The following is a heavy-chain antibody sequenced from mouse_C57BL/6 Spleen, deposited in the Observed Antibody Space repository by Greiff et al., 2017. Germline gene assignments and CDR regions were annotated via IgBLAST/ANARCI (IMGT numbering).Heavy chain of an antibody. CDR3: VRDYGSSYGYFDV. V-gene: IGHV10-1*01. J-gene: IGHJ1*03. D-gene: IGHD1-1*01. CDR1: GFSFNTYA. CDR2: IRSKSNNYAT. Sequence: DVHLVESGGGLVQPKGSLKLSCAASGFSFNTYAMNWVRQAPGKGLEWVARIRSKSNNYATYYADSVKDRFTISRDDSESMLYLQMNNLKTEDTAMYYCVRDYGSSYGYFDVWGTGTTVTVSS.